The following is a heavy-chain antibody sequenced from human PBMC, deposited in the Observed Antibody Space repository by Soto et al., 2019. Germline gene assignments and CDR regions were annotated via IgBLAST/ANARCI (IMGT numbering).Heavy chain of an antibody. CDR3: ARDRGVRDV. V-gene: IGHV1-2*02. D-gene: IGHD2-8*01. CDR2: INPDSGVT. Sequence: QVQLVQSGAEVKKPGASVKVSCKASGYTFTSYYMHWVRQAHGQGLEWMGWINPDSGVTYYPHKFQDRVTMTRDTSISTAYMELRRLTSVDTALYYCARDRGVRDVWGQGTTVIVSS. J-gene: IGHJ6*02. CDR1: GYTFTSYY.